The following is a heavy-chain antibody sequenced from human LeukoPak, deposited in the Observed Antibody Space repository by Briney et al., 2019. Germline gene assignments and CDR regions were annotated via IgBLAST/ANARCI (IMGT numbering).Heavy chain of an antibody. D-gene: IGHD6-13*01. J-gene: IGHJ4*02. Sequence: PGGSLRLSCAASGFTFSSYSMSWVRQAPGKGLEWVSGTSDRGDYTYYADSVKGRFTISRDTSKNTLYLQMNSLRAEDTAVYYCARTLSIAAARYFDYWGQGTLVTVSS. CDR3: ARTLSIAAARYFDY. CDR1: GFTFSSYS. CDR2: TSDRGDYT. V-gene: IGHV3-23*01.